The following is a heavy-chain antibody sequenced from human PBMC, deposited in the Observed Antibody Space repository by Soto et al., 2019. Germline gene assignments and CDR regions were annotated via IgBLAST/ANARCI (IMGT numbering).Heavy chain of an antibody. CDR2: ISYDGSNK. V-gene: IGHV3-30*18. Sequence: GGSLRLSCAASGFTFSSYGMHWVRQAPGKGLEWVAVISYDGSNKYCADSVKGRFTISRDNSKNTLYLQMNSLRAEDTAVYYCAKHGMDVWGQGTTVTVSS. J-gene: IGHJ6*02. CDR1: GFTFSSYG. CDR3: AKHGMDV.